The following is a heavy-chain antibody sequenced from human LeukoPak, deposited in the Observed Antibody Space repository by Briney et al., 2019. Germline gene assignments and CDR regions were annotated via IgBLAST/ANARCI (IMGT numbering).Heavy chain of an antibody. CDR1: GYSISSGFY. CDR2: ICHGGTT. CDR3: ARDGGSGYATYYYMDV. Sequence: PSETLSLTCAVSGYSISSGFYWGWSRQPPGKGLGWIGSICHGGTTYYNPSLKSRVTISVDTSKNQFSLKLTSVTAADTAVYYCARDGGSGYATYYYMDVWGKGTTVTVSS. D-gene: IGHD5-12*01. V-gene: IGHV4-38-2*02. J-gene: IGHJ6*03.